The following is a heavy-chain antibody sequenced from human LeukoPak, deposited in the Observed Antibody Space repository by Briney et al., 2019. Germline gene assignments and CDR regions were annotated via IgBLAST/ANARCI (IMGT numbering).Heavy chain of an antibody. J-gene: IGHJ4*02. CDR3: ARTRYCSSTSCSIFDY. Sequence: SGPALVKPTQTLTLTCTFSGFSLSTSGMRVSWIRQPPGKALEWLARIDWDDDKFYSTSLKTRLTISKDTSKNQVVLTMTNMDPVDTATYYCARTRYCSSTSCSIFDYWGQGTLVTVSS. D-gene: IGHD2-2*01. V-gene: IGHV2-70*04. CDR2: IDWDDDK. CDR1: GFSLSTSGMR.